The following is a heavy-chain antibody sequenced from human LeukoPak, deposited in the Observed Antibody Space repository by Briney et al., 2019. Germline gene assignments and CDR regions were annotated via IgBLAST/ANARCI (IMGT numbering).Heavy chain of an antibody. CDR3: AREAEEYCSGGSCYPIKY. CDR1: GGSISSSSYY. CDR2: IYYSGST. J-gene: IGHJ4*02. D-gene: IGHD2-15*01. Sequence: PSETLFLTCTVSGGSISSSSYYWGWIRQPPGKGLKWIGSIYYSGSTYYNPSLKSRVTISVDTSKNQFSLKLSSVTAADTAVYYCAREAEEYCSGGSCYPIKYWGQGTLVTVSS. V-gene: IGHV4-39*01.